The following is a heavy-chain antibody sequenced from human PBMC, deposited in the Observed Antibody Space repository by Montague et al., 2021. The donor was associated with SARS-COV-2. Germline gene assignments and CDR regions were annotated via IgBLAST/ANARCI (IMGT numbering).Heavy chain of an antibody. V-gene: IGHV4-38-2*02. D-gene: IGHD3-3*01. Sequence: SETLSLTCTVSGYSISSGYYWGWIRQPPGKGLEWIGSIYHGGSTXYNPSLKSRVTISVDTSKNQFSLKLSSVTAADTAVYYCARDVRYYDFWSGRAQTSPDYWGQGTLVTVSS. CDR2: IYHGGST. J-gene: IGHJ4*02. CDR1: GYSISSGYY. CDR3: ARDVRYYDFWSGRAQTSPDY.